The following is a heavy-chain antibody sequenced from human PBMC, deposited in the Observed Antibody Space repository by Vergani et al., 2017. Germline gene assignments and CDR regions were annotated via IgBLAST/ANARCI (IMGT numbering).Heavy chain of an antibody. J-gene: IGHJ6*03. CDR2: IYPGDSDT. V-gene: IGHV5-51*03. D-gene: IGHD1-26*01. CDR3: ARGGNYYYYMDV. CDR1: GYSFTSYW. Sequence: EVQLVQSGAEVKKPGESLKISCKGSGYSFTSYWIGWVRQMPGKGLEWMGIIYPGDSDTRYSPSFQGQVTISADKSISTAYMELSRLRSDDTAVYYCARGGNYYYYMDVWGKGTTVTVSS.